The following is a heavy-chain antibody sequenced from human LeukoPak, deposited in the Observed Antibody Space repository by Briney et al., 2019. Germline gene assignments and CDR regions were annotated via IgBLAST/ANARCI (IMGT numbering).Heavy chain of an antibody. D-gene: IGHD5-12*01. CDR3: AKYATGYAPNFDY. J-gene: IGHJ4*02. Sequence: PGGSLRLSCAGSGFTFETYAMTWVRQAPGKGLKWVSVIGPSGAVTHYAESVKGRFTISRDNSKNTLYLQMNSLRVEDTAIYFCAKYATGYAPNFDYWGQGTLVTVSS. CDR2: IGPSGAVT. CDR1: GFTFETYA. V-gene: IGHV3-23*01.